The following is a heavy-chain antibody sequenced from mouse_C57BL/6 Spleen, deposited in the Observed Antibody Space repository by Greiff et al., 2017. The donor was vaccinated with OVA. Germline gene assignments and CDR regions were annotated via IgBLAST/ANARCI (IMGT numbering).Heavy chain of an antibody. Sequence: DVQLVESGGDLVKPGGSLKLSCAASGFTFSSYGMSWVRQTPDKRLEWVATISSGGSYTYYPDSVKGRFTISRDNAKNTLYLQMSSLKSEDTAMYYCARYYYGSSYVDYAMDYWGQGTSVTVSS. CDR2: ISSGGSYT. V-gene: IGHV5-6*01. CDR3: ARYYYGSSYVDYAMDY. J-gene: IGHJ4*01. CDR1: GFTFSSYG. D-gene: IGHD1-1*01.